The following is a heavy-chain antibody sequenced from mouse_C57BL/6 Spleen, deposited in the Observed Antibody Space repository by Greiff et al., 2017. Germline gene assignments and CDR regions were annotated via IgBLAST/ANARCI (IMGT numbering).Heavy chain of an antibody. CDR2: IDPSDSYT. CDR1: GYTFTSYW. CDR3: ARLEPPLTDGDAMDY. J-gene: IGHJ4*01. Sequence: VQLQQPGAELVKPGASVKLSCKASGYTFTSYWMQWVKQRPGQGLEWIGEIDPSDSYTNYNQKFKGKATLTVDTSSSTAYMQLSSLTSEDSAVYYCARLEPPLTDGDAMDYWGQGTSVTVSS. V-gene: IGHV1-50*01.